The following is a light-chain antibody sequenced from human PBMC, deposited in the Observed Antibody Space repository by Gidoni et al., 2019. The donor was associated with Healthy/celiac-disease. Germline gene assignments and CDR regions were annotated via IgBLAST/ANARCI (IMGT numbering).Light chain of an antibody. CDR2: GAS. V-gene: IGKV3-20*01. CDR3: QQYGSSPT. J-gene: IGKJ2*01. CDR1: QSVSSSY. Sequence: IVLTQSPGTLSLSPGERATLSCRASQSVSSSYLACYQQKPGQAPRLLLYGASSRATGIPDRFSGSGSGTDFTLTISSLEPEDFAVYYCQQYGSSPTFGQGTKLEIK.